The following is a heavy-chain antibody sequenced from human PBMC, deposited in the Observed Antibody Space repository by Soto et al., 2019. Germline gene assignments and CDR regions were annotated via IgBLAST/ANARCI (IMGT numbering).Heavy chain of an antibody. D-gene: IGHD1-26*01. CDR1: GNSIASTW. J-gene: IGHJ4*02. CDR2: IYPGDSDT. CDR3: ARTSGSYLYYFDY. Sequence: GESLKISCKGSGNSIASTWIGWVRQMPGKGLEWMGLIYPGDSDTRYNPSFQGQVTISADKSISTAYLQWSSLKASDSAIYYCARTSGSYLYYFDYWGQGTVVTVSS. V-gene: IGHV5-51*01.